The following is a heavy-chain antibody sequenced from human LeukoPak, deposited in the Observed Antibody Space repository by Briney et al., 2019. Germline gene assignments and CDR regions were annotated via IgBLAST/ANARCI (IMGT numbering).Heavy chain of an antibody. CDR3: ARDPTKWTYNWNDVGYYYGMDV. V-gene: IGHV1-69*13. J-gene: IGHJ6*02. CDR2: IIPIFGTA. CDR1: GYTFTGYY. D-gene: IGHD1-1*01. Sequence: GASVKVSCKASGYTFTGYYMQWVRQAPGQGLEWMGGIIPIFGTANYAQKFQGRVTITADESTSTAYMELSSLRSEDTAVYYCARDPTKWTYNWNDVGYYYGMDVWGQGTTVTVSS.